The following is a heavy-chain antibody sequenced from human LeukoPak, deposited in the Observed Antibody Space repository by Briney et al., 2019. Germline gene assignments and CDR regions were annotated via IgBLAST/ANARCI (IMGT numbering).Heavy chain of an antibody. CDR2: ISASGTI. J-gene: IGHJ4*02. D-gene: IGHD1-26*01. CDR3: ASGGSYAPGY. V-gene: IGHV4-4*07. CDR1: GGSISNYY. Sequence: SETLSLTCTVSGGSISNYYWSWIRKPAGKGLEWIGRISASGTINYNPSLKSRVTMSVDTSKNQFSLKLSSVTAADTAVYYCASGGSYAPGYWGQGTLVTVSS.